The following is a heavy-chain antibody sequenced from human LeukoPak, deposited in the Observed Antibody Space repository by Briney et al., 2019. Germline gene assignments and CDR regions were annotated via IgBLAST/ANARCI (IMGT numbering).Heavy chain of an antibody. D-gene: IGHD3-22*01. J-gene: IGHJ4*02. CDR2: ISGSGGST. CDR3: AKAPYYYDSSGSYFDY. Sequence: GGSLRLSCAASGFTFNTYAMSWVRQAPGKGLEWVSVISGSGGSTNNADSVKGRFTISRDNSKNTLYLQMNSLRAEDTAVYYCAKAPYYYDSSGSYFDYWGQGTLVTVSS. CDR1: GFTFNTYA. V-gene: IGHV3-23*01.